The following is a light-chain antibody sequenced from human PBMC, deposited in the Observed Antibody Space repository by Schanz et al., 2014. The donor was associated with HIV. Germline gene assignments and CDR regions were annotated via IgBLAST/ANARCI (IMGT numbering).Light chain of an antibody. CDR2: EVT. V-gene: IGLV2-23*02. J-gene: IGLJ3*02. CDR3: YSYAGSRV. Sequence: QSALTQPASVSGSPGQSITISCTGTSSDVGSYNLVSWYRQHPGKVPKVMIYEVTKRPSGVSNRFSGSKSGNTASLTISGLQAEDEADYYCYSYAGSRVFGGGTKLTVL. CDR1: SSDVGSYNL.